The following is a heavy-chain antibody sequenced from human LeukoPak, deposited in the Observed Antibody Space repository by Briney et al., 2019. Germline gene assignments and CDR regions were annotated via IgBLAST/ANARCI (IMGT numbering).Heavy chain of an antibody. Sequence: GSLRLSCAASGFTFSSYAMSWIRQPPGKGLEWIGYIYYSGSTNYNPSLKSRVTISVDTSKNQFSLKLSSVTAADTAVYYCARGGTRPDYYFDYWGQGTLLTVSS. D-gene: IGHD2-2*01. CDR1: GFTFSSYA. CDR2: IYYSGST. V-gene: IGHV4-59*01. J-gene: IGHJ4*02. CDR3: ARGGTRPDYYFDY.